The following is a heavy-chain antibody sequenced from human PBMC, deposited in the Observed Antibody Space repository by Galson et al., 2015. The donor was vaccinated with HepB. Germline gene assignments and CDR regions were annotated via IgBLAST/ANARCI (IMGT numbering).Heavy chain of an antibody. Sequence: CAISGDSASRYSAAWNWIRQSPSRGLEWLGRTYYRSKWYNDYAVSVKSRITINTDTSKNQISLQLNSVTPEDTAVYYCARDGGWFIGYFDYWGQGTLVTVSS. J-gene: IGHJ4*02. CDR3: ARDGGWFIGYFDY. V-gene: IGHV6-1*01. D-gene: IGHD6-19*01. CDR2: TYYRSKWYN. CDR1: GDSASRYSAA.